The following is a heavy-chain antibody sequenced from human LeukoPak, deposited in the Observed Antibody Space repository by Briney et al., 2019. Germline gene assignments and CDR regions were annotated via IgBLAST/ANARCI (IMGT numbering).Heavy chain of an antibody. J-gene: IGHJ5*02. CDR1: GGSISSYY. V-gene: IGHV4-4*07. D-gene: IGHD3-10*01. CDR2: IYTSGST. CDR3: ARVGYYYGSGSPLGIWFDP. Sequence: SETLSLTCTVSGGSISSYYWSWTRQPAGKGLEWIGRIYTSGSTNYNPSLKSRVTMSVDTSKNQFSLKLSSVTAADTAVYYCARVGYYYGSGSPLGIWFDPWGQGTLVTVSS.